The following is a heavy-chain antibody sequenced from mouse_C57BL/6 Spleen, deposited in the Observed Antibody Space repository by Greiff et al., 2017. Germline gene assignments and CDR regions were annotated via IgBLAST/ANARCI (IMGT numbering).Heavy chain of an antibody. V-gene: IGHV1-62-2*01. J-gene: IGHJ3*01. D-gene: IGHD4-1*01. CDR3: ARHETPSWDVPRSAWFAY. CDR2: FYPGSGSI. CDR1: GYTFTEYT. Sequence: QVQLQQSGAELVKPGASVKLSCKASGYTFTEYTIHWVKQRSGQGLEWIGWFYPGSGSIKYNEKFKDKATLTADKSSSTVYMELSRLTSEDSAVYFCARHETPSWDVPRSAWFAYWGQGTLVTVSA.